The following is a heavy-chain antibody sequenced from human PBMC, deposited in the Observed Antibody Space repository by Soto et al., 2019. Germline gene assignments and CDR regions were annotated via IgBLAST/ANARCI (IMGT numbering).Heavy chain of an antibody. V-gene: IGHV1-69*13. CDR1: GGIFSSYA. J-gene: IGHJ4*02. D-gene: IGHD6-6*01. CDR2: VIPILGQA. CDR3: ARVGGIGAPPGTDY. Sequence: SVKVSCKASGGIFSSYAISWLRQAPGQGLEWMGAVIPILGQAYYAQDLQDRVSITADESTRTTYMELSSLRSEDTAVYFCARVGGIGAPPGTDYWGQGALVTVSS.